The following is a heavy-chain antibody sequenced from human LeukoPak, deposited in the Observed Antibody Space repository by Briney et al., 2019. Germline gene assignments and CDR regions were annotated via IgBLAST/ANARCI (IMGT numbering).Heavy chain of an antibody. CDR1: GYTFTGYY. CDR3: ARVITVATGSDY. D-gene: IGHD6-19*01. V-gene: IGHV1-2*02. J-gene: IGHJ4*02. Sequence: ASVKVSCKASGYTFTGYYMHWVRQAPGQGLEWMGWINANSGGTSYAQKFQGRVTMTRDTSINTAYMELSRLRSDDTAVYYCARVITVATGSDYWGQGTLVTVSS. CDR2: INANSGGT.